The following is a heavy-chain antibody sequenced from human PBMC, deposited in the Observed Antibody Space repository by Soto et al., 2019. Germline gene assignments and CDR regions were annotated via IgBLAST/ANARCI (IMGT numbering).Heavy chain of an antibody. V-gene: IGHV3-7*05. D-gene: IGHD6-25*01. CDR1: EFAFSSYW. J-gene: IGHJ3*02. Sequence: EVHLVESGGGLVQPGGSLTLSCAASEFAFSSYWMTWVRQAPGKGLEWVANIRKDGSQRSYLDSVRGRFTISRDNSKNSLYLQMTSLRAEDTALYFCARDVSPGSSGLYFDAFDIWGPGTRVTVSS. CDR2: IRKDGSQR. CDR3: ARDVSPGSSGLYFDAFDI.